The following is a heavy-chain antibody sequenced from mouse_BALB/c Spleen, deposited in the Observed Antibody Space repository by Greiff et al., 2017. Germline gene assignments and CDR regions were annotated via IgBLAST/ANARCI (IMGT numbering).Heavy chain of an antibody. CDR1: GYSFTSYW. V-gene: IGHV1-5*01. Sequence: EVQLQQSGTVLARPGASVKMSCKASGYSFTSYWMHWVKQRPGQGLEWIGAIYPGNSDTSYNQKFKGKAKLTAVTSASTAYMELSSLTNEDSAVYYCTRPIYYDYDIAYWGQGTLVTVSA. CDR2: IYPGNSDT. J-gene: IGHJ3*01. D-gene: IGHD2-4*01. CDR3: TRPIYYDYDIAY.